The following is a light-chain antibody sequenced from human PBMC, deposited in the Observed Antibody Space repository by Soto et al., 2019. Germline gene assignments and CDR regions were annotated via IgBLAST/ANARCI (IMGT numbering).Light chain of an antibody. Sequence: QSVLTQPPSGSGAPGQRVTISCTGSSSNIGAGYDVHWYQQLPGTAPKLLIYGNSNRPSGVPDRFSGSKSGTSASLAITGLQAEDEADYYCQSYDSSLRGVFGGGTKLTVL. J-gene: IGLJ2*01. CDR2: GNS. CDR1: SSNIGAGYD. CDR3: QSYDSSLRGV. V-gene: IGLV1-40*01.